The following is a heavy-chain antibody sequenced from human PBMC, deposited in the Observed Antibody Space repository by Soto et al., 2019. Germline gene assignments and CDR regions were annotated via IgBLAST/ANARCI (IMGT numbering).Heavy chain of an antibody. J-gene: IGHJ4*02. CDR2: IYYTGIT. CDR1: GDSISGDSYC. Sequence: SETLSLTCTVSGDSISGDSYCWSWIRQHPGRGQEWIGDIYYTGITYYSPALKSRISISVDTSKNQFSLNLNSVTAADTAVYFCARADYGGKGGLRGTYFDYWGQGTLVTVYS. CDR3: ARADYGGKGGLRGTYFDY. V-gene: IGHV4-31*03. D-gene: IGHD4-17*01.